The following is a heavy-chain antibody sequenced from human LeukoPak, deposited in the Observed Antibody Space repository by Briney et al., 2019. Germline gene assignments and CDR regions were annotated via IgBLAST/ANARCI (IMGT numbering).Heavy chain of an antibody. D-gene: IGHD2-21*02. CDR2: ISYDGSNK. CDR1: GFTFSSYA. V-gene: IGHV3-30-3*01. Sequence: PGRSLRLSCAASGFTFSSYAMHWVRQAPGKGLEWVAVISYDGSNKYYADSVKGRFTISRDNSKNTLYLQMNSLRAEDTAVYYCARDPLAYCGGDCYPSYYFDYWGQGTLATVSS. J-gene: IGHJ4*02. CDR3: ARDPLAYCGGDCYPSYYFDY.